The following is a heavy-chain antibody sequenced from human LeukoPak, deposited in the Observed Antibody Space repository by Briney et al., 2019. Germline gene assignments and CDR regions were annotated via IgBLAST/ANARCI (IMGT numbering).Heavy chain of an antibody. V-gene: IGHV3-48*03. J-gene: IGHJ5*02. Sequence: LGGSLRLSCAASGFSFSSYEMNWVRQAPGKGLEWVSYISASGYTMYYADSVKGRFTISRDNSRNTLYLEMNTLRAEDTAVYYCAKDLMRDRWFGESWGQGTLVTVSS. D-gene: IGHD3-10*01. CDR1: GFSFSSYE. CDR2: ISASGYTM. CDR3: AKDLMRDRWFGES.